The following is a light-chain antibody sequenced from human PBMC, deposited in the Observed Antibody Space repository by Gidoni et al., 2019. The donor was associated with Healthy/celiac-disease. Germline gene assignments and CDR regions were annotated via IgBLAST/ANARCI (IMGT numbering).Light chain of an antibody. CDR3: QQYDNTLYT. Sequence: DIQMTQSPSSLSASVGDRVTITCQASQDISNYLNWYQQKPGKAPKLLIYDASNLETGGLSRLSGSGSGTDFTSPISSMQHEDIATYYCQQYDNTLYTFGQGTKLEIK. CDR1: QDISNY. J-gene: IGKJ2*01. V-gene: IGKV1-33*01. CDR2: DAS.